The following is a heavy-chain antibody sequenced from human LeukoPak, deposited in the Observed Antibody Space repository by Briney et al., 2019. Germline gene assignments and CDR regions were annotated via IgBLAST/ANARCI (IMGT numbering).Heavy chain of an antibody. D-gene: IGHD2-2*01. CDR1: GDSVSSNSVT. V-gene: IGHV6-1*01. CDR3: ARRLTQYDCFDP. CDR2: TYYRSTWYD. J-gene: IGHJ5*02. Sequence: SQTLSLTCAISGDSVSSNSVTWNWIRQSPSRGLEWLGRTYYRSTWYDDYAVSVRGRITANPDTSKNQFSLHLNSVTPEDTAVYYCARRLTQYDCFDPWGQGILVTVSS.